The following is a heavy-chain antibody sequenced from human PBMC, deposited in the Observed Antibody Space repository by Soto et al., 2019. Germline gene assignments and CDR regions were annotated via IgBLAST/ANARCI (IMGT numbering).Heavy chain of an antibody. CDR1: GYKFIDYG. Sequence: QVQLVQSGAEVKKPGASVKVSCKASGYKFIDYGITWVRQAPGQGLEWMGWISAFNGNTNYGQKLQGRVTMTTDTSTSTAYMELRSLRSDDTAVYYCTRDRRRVPTASWGQGTLVTVSS. D-gene: IGHD2-21*02. J-gene: IGHJ5*02. V-gene: IGHV1-18*01. CDR2: ISAFNGNT. CDR3: TRDRRRVPTAS.